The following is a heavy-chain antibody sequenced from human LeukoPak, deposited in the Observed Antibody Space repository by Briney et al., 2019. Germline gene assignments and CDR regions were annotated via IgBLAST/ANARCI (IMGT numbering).Heavy chain of an antibody. CDR2: IYTSGST. CDR1: GGSISSFY. CDR3: AKGAGGFSYYNWFDP. V-gene: IGHV4-4*07. Sequence: SETLSLTCTVSGGSISSFYWSWIRQPAGKGLEWIGRIYTSGSTNYNPSLKSRVTISVDTSKNQFSLKLASVTAADTAVYYCAKGAGGFSYYNWFDPWGQGTLVTVSS. D-gene: IGHD5-18*01. J-gene: IGHJ5*02.